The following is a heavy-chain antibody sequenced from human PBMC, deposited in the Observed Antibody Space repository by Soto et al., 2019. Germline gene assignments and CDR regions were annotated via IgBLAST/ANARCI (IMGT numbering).Heavy chain of an antibody. J-gene: IGHJ6*02. CDR2: IYINGST. CDR1: GFSVSSNY. Sequence: AGGSLRLSCAASGFSVSSNYMSWVRQAPGEGLEWVAIIYINGSTDYADSVQGRFSVSRDIYKNTLFLQMNNLRAEDTAVYFCSGDPSGYDEGDWYHGVDVWGQGXTVTVYS. V-gene: IGHV3-53*01. D-gene: IGHD5-12*01. CDR3: SGDPSGYDEGDWYHGVDV.